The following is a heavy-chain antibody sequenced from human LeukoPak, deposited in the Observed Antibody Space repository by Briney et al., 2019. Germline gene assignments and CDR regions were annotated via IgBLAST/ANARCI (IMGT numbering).Heavy chain of an antibody. D-gene: IGHD3-10*01. V-gene: IGHV4-61*05. CDR3: ASKDGYYYGSGSYDY. J-gene: IGHJ4*02. Sequence: PSETLSLTCTVSGGSISSSSYYWGWIRQPPGKGLEWIGYIYYSGSTNYNPSLKSRVTISVDTSKNQFSLKLSSVTAADTAVYYCASKDGYYYGSGSYDYWGQGTLVTVSS. CDR2: IYYSGST. CDR1: GGSISSSSYY.